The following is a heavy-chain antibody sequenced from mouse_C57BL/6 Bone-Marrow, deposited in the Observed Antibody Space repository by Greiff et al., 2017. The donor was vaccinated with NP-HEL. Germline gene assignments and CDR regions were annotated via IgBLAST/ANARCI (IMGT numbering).Heavy chain of an antibody. CDR1: GFTFTSYG. D-gene: IGHD2-4*01. CDR2: IYPRSGNT. J-gene: IGHJ3*01. Sequence: VKLVESGAELARPGASVKLSCKASGFTFTSYGISWVKQRTGQGLEWIGEIYPRSGNTYYNEKFKGKATLTADKSSSTAYMELRSLTSEDSAVYFCARSIYYDYSWFAYWGQGTLVTVSA. CDR3: ARSIYYDYSWFAY. V-gene: IGHV1-81*01.